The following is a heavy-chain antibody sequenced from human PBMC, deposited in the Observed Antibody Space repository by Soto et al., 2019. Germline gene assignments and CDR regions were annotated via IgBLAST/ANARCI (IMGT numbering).Heavy chain of an antibody. CDR1: GGSISSYY. CDR3: ARGDYYRYYMDV. V-gene: IGHV4-59*08. Sequence: SETLSLTCTVSGGSISSYYWSWFRQPPGKGLEWIGYIYYSGTTNFHPSLRGRVTISADTSRNHFSLKLSSVTAADTAVYYCARGDYYRYYMDVWGAGTTVTVSS. CDR2: IYYSGTT. J-gene: IGHJ6*03.